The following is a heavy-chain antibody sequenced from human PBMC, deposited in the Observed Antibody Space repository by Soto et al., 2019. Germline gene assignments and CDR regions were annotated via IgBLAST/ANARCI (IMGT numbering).Heavy chain of an antibody. CDR2: INPNSGGT. Sequence: ASVKVSCKASGYTFTAYYMHWVLQAPGQGLEWMGCINPNSGGTNYAQKFQGRVTMTRDTSISTAYMELSRLRSDDTAVYYCARVHYDSVPADYWGQGTQVTVS. CDR3: ARVHYDSVPADY. D-gene: IGHD3-22*01. J-gene: IGHJ4*02. CDR1: GYTFTAYY. V-gene: IGHV1-2*02.